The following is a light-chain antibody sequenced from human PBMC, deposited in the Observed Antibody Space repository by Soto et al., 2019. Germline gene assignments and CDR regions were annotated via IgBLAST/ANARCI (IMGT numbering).Light chain of an antibody. CDR3: QKYDNSPRT. V-gene: IGKV3-20*01. CDR1: QSVSGSY. CDR2: GAS. Sequence: EIGLTQSPGTLSLSPGERATLSCRASQSVSGSYLAWYQQTPGQAPRLLIYGASSRATGIPDRFSGSGSGTDFTLTISSLEPEDFAVYYCQKYDNSPRTFGEGTKVQIK. J-gene: IGKJ4*01.